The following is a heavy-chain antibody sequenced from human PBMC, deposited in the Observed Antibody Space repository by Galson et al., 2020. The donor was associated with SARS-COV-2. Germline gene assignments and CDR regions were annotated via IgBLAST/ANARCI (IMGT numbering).Heavy chain of an antibody. Sequence: GSLRLSCAASGFTFTIFTFHWVRQAPGKGLEWVAVTSYDGTSHYYTDSVKGRFTISRDNSKNMLFLQMNSLRVEDTAVYYCARAASGSYYNAFDPWGQGTMVTVSS. CDR3: ARAASGSYYNAFDP. V-gene: IGHV3-30-3*01. J-gene: IGHJ5*02. D-gene: IGHD1-26*01. CDR2: TSYDGTSH. CDR1: GFTFTIFT.